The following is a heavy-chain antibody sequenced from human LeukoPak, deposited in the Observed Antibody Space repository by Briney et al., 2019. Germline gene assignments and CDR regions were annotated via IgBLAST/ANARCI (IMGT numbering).Heavy chain of an antibody. D-gene: IGHD1-26*01. CDR1: GYTVAAYY. V-gene: IGHV1-2*02. CDR3: AIHRNSQTSGAGDY. J-gene: IGHJ4*02. CDR2: INPNTGGP. Sequence: ASVKVSCKASGYTVAAYYIHWVREAPGQGLEWMGWINPNTGGPYYAQRFQGRVTMTWDTSTSTAYMELTSVTSDDTAIYYCAIHRNSQTSGAGDYWGQGTLVTVSS.